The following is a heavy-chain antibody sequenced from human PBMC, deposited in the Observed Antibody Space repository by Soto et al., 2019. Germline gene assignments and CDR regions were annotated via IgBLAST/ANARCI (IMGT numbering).Heavy chain of an antibody. V-gene: IGHV5-10-1*01. CDR1: GYSFTSYW. J-gene: IGHJ6*02. D-gene: IGHD6-6*01. CDR3: ARRYSSSDGMDV. Sequence: PGESLKISCNGSGYSFTSYWISWARQMPGKGLEWMGRIDPSDSYTNYSPSFQGHVTISADKSISTAYLQWSSLKASDTAMYYCARRYSSSDGMDVWGQGTTVTVSS. CDR2: IDPSDSYT.